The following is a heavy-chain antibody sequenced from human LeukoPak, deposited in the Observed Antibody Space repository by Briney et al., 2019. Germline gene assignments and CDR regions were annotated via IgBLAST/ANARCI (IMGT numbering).Heavy chain of an antibody. Sequence: AGGSLRLSCAASGFTFSDYYMSWIRQAPGKGLEWVSYITDTGTTIYYPDSVKGRFTISRDNAKNSLYLQMNSLRAEDTAVYYCARRHCSSTSCPLVDYWGQGTLVTVSS. CDR3: ARRHCSSTSCPLVDY. J-gene: IGHJ4*02. V-gene: IGHV3-11*04. CDR1: GFTFSDYY. CDR2: ITDTGTTI. D-gene: IGHD2-2*01.